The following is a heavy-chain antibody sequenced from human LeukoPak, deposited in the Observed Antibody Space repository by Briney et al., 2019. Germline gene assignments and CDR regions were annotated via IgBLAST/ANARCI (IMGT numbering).Heavy chain of an antibody. Sequence: QSGGSLRLSCAASGFTVSSNYMSWVRQAPGKGLEWVSVIYSGGSTYYADSVKGRFTISRDNSKNTLYLQMNSLRAEDTAVYYCARDRYDFWSGYPIYTFDYWGQGTLVTVSS. CDR2: IYSGGST. V-gene: IGHV3-53*01. J-gene: IGHJ4*02. CDR3: ARDRYDFWSGYPIYTFDY. D-gene: IGHD3-3*01. CDR1: GFTVSSNY.